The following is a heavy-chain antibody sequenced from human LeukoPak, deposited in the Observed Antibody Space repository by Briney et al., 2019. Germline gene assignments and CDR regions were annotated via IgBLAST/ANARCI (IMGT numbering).Heavy chain of an antibody. D-gene: IGHD2-2*01. CDR2: MSEDGNEI. CDR3: ARPRGCGSARCNNFDY. V-gene: IGHV3-7*01. J-gene: IGHJ4*02. Sequence: GSLRLSCAASGFTFSSYGMHWVRQAPGKGLEWVAKMSEDGNEIFYVDSVKGRFTISRDNTKKSLYLQLNSLRPEDSAVYYCARPRGCGSARCNNFDYWGQGTLVTVSS. CDR1: GFTFSSYG.